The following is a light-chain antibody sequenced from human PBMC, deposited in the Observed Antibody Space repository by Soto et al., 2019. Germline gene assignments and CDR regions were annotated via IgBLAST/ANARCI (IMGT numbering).Light chain of an antibody. CDR3: CSYAGSSTLV. V-gene: IGLV2-23*01. CDR2: EGS. Sequence: QSALTQPASVSGSPGQSITISCTGTSSDVGNYNLVSWYQQHPGKAPKLMIYEGSKRPSGVSNRFSGSKSGNTASLIISGLQAEDEADYYCCSYAGSSTLVFGGGTKLTVL. J-gene: IGLJ2*01. CDR1: SSDVGNYNL.